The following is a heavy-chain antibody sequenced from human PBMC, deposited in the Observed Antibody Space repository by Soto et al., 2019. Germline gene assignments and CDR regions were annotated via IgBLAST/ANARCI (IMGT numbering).Heavy chain of an antibody. V-gene: IGHV1-46*01. CDR3: ARGALYYYDSSGYPPGESP. Sequence: ASVKVSCKASGYTFTSYYMHWVRQAPGQGLEWMGIINPSGGSTSYAQKFQGRVTMTRDTSTSTVYMELSSLRSEDTAVYYCARGALYYYDSSGYPPGESPWGQGTLVTVSS. D-gene: IGHD3-22*01. CDR1: GYTFTSYY. J-gene: IGHJ5*02. CDR2: INPSGGST.